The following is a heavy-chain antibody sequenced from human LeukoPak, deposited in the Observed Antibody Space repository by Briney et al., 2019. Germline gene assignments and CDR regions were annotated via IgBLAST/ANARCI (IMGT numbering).Heavy chain of an antibody. V-gene: IGHV1-69*05. D-gene: IGHD6-6*01. CDR1: GGTLSSYA. J-gene: IGHJ4*02. CDR2: IIPIFGTA. Sequence: ASVKVSCKASGGTLSSYAISRVRQAPGQGLEWMGGIIPIFGTANYAQKFQGRVTITTDESTSTAYMELSSLRSEDTAVYYCARWDSSSSTGVDYWGQGPWSPSPQ. CDR3: ARWDSSSSTGVDY.